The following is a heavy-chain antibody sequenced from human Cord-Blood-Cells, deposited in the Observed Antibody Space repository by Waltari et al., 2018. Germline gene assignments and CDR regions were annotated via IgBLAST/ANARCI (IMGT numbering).Heavy chain of an antibody. CDR2: ISYDGSNK. V-gene: IGHV3-30-3*01. CDR3: ARDSRSGGMDV. CDR1: GITFSSYA. Sequence: QVQLVESGGGVVQPGRSLRLSCAASGITFSSYAMHWVRQAPGKGLEWVAVISYDGSNKYYADSVKGRFTISRDNSKNTLYLQMNSLRAEDTAVYYCARDSRSGGMDVWGQGTTVTVSS. J-gene: IGHJ6*02.